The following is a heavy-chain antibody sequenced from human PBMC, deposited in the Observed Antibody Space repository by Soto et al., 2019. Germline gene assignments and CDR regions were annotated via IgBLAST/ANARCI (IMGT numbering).Heavy chain of an antibody. Sequence: QVQLVQSGAEVKKPGSSVKVSCKASGGTFSTYAINWVRQAPGQGLKWMGGIIPIFGTANYAQKFQGRVTIAADESTSTAYMELSSLRSEDTAVYYCARGIRDYYDSSGYLDYWGQGTLVTVSS. J-gene: IGHJ4*02. V-gene: IGHV1-69*12. CDR3: ARGIRDYYDSSGYLDY. CDR1: GGTFSTYA. D-gene: IGHD3-22*01. CDR2: IIPIFGTA.